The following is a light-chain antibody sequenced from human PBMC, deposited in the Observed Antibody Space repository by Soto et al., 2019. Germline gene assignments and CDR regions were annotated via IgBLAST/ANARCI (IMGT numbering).Light chain of an antibody. Sequence: IVLTQSPGTLSLSPGDRATLSCRASERLSSVYLAWYQQRPGQPPRLLIYGASSRATGIPDRFSGSGSGTDFTLTINRLEPEDFAVYYCQHYGNSPPSVTFGPGTKVDIK. CDR1: ERLSSVY. CDR3: QHYGNSPPSVT. J-gene: IGKJ3*01. V-gene: IGKV3-20*01. CDR2: GAS.